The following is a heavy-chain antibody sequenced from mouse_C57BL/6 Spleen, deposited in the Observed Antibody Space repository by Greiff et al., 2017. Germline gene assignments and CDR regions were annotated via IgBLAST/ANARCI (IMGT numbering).Heavy chain of an antibody. D-gene: IGHD1-1*02. CDR1: GYAFSSSW. CDR3: YYGGDFDY. J-gene: IGHJ2*01. CDR2: IYPGDGDT. V-gene: IGHV1-82*01. Sequence: VQRVESGPELVKPGASVKISCKASGYAFSSSWMNWVKQRPGKGLEWIGRIYPGDGDTNYNGKFKGKATLTADKSSSTAYMQLSSLTSEDSAVYFCYYGGDFDYWGQGTTLTVSS.